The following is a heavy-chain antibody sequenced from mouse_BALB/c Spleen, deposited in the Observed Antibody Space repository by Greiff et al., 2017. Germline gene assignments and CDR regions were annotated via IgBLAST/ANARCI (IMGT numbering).Heavy chain of an antibody. CDR3: ASGRYAMDY. Sequence: EVKLVESGGGLVQPGGSRKLSCAASGFTFSSFGMHWVRQAPEKGLEWVAYISSGSSTIYYADTVKGRFTISRDNPTNTLFLQMTSLRSEDTAMYYCASGRYAMDYWGQGTSVTVSS. V-gene: IGHV5-17*02. CDR1: GFTFSSFG. CDR2: ISSGSSTI. J-gene: IGHJ4*01.